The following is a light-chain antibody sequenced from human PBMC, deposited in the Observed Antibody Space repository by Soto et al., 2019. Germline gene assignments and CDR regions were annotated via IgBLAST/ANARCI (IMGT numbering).Light chain of an antibody. CDR1: QSVGSN. CDR2: DAS. CDR3: QQYDTWPLT. J-gene: IGKJ4*01. V-gene: IGKV3-15*01. Sequence: IVMTQSPATLSVSPGERFPPSCTARQSVGSNLAWYQQTPGQAPRVVIYDASTRATVIPARFSGSGSGTEFTLTISSLQSEDFAVYYCQQYDTWPLTFGGGTKVDIK.